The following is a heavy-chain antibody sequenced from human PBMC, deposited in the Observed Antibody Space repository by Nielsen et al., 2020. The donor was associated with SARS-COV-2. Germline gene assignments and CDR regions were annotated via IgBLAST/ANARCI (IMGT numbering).Heavy chain of an antibody. CDR2: ISAYNGNT. Sequence: ASVKVSCKASGYTFTSYGISWVRQAPGQGLEWMGWISAYNGNTNYAQKLQGRVTMTTDTSTSTAYMELRSLRSDDTAVYYCARTCRDITIFGVVIRLGYWGQGTLVTVSS. CDR1: GYTFTSYG. CDR3: ARTCRDITIFGVVIRLGY. D-gene: IGHD3-3*01. J-gene: IGHJ4*02. V-gene: IGHV1-18*01.